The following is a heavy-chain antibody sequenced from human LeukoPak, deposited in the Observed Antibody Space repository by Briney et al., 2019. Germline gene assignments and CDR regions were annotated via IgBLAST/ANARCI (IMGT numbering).Heavy chain of an antibody. Sequence: SETLSLTCTVSGGSISSNNYYWGWIRQPPGKGLEWIGSIYYGGYTYYNPSLKSRVTISVDTSKNQFSLKLSSVTAADTAVYYCARARIVVVPPTAPSYYYYGMDVWGQGTTVTVSS. CDR2: IYYGGYT. V-gene: IGHV4-39*07. CDR1: GGSISSNNYY. J-gene: IGHJ6*02. CDR3: ARARIVVVPPTAPSYYYYGMDV. D-gene: IGHD2-2*01.